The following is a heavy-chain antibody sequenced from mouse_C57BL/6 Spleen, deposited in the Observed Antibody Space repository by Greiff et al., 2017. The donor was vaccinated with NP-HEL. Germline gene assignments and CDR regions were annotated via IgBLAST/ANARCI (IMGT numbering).Heavy chain of an antibody. V-gene: IGHV1-52*01. CDR3: ARGGYRDAMDY. D-gene: IGHD2-2*01. CDR1: GYTFTSYW. J-gene: IGHJ4*01. Sequence: QVQLQQPGAELVRPGSSVKLSCKASGYTFTSYWMHWVKQRPIQGLEWIGNIDPSDSETHYTQKFKDKATLTVAKSSSTSYMQLSSLTSEDSAVYYCARGGYRDAMDYWGQGTSVTVSS. CDR2: IDPSDSET.